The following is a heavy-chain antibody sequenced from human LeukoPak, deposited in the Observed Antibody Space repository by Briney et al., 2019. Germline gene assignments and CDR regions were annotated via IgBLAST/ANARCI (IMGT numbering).Heavy chain of an antibody. J-gene: IGHJ3*02. D-gene: IGHD1-14*01. CDR3: ARVSDPRTDDAFDI. V-gene: IGHV3-21*01. Sequence: PGGSLRLSCAASGFTFSSYSMNWVRQAPGKGLEWVSSISSSSSYIYYADSVKGRFTISRDNAKNSLYLQMNGLRAEDTAVYYCARVSDPRTDDAFDIWGQGTMVTVSS. CDR1: GFTFSSYS. CDR2: ISSSSSYI.